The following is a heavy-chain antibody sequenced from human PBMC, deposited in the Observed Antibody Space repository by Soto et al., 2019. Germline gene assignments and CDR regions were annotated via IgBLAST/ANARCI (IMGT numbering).Heavy chain of an antibody. V-gene: IGHV3-13*01. CDR1: GFTFSSYD. D-gene: IGHD5-18*01. CDR3: ARDFEGSYGYGPFEY. Sequence: PGGSLRLSCAASGFTFSSYDMHWVRQATGKGLEWVSAIGTAGDTYYPGSVKGRFTISRENAKNSLYLQMNSLRAGDTAVYYCARDFEGSYGYGPFEYWGQGTLVTVSS. J-gene: IGHJ4*02. CDR2: IGTAGDT.